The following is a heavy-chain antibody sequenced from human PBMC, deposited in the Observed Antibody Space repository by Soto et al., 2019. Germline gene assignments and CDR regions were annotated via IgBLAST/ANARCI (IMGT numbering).Heavy chain of an antibody. CDR2: IMPITGTA. D-gene: IGHD6-6*01. J-gene: IGHJ4*02. CDR3: ARGGYSSSYRLDY. V-gene: IGHV1-69*01. Sequence: QVQLVQSGAEVKKPGSSVKVSCKASGGTFSSYAINWVRQLPGQGLEWMGGIMPITGTANYAQMFQGRVTITADESTSTAYMELSSLRSEDTAVYYCARGGYSSSYRLDYWGQGTLVTVSS. CDR1: GGTFSSYA.